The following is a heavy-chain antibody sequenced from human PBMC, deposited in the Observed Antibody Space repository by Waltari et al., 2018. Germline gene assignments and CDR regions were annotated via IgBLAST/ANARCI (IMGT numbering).Heavy chain of an antibody. CDR3: ATGYPSGYSYGDYFDY. V-gene: IGHV1-69-2*01. CDR2: VEPADGET. Sequence: VQLVQYGAEVKKPGATVKISGKVSGYTLTDYYMHWVQPAPGNGLEWMGLVEPADGETIYAEKVQGRVTITADTSTDTAYMELSSLRSEDTAVYYCATGYPSGYSYGDYFDYWGQGTLVTVSS. J-gene: IGHJ4*02. D-gene: IGHD5-18*01. CDR1: GYTLTDYY.